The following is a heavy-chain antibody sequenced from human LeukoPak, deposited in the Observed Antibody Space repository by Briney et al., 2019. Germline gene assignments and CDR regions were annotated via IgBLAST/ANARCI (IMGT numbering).Heavy chain of an antibody. Sequence: PSETLSLTCTVSGGSVSGYYWSWIRQPPGKGLEWIGYIYYSGSTNYNPSLKSRVTISVDTSKNQFSLKLSSVTAADTAVYYCARVDWNYHDIYYYYMDVWGKGTTVTVSS. CDR3: ARVDWNYHDIYYYYMDV. CDR1: GGSVSGYY. J-gene: IGHJ6*03. CDR2: IYYSGST. D-gene: IGHD1-7*01. V-gene: IGHV4-59*02.